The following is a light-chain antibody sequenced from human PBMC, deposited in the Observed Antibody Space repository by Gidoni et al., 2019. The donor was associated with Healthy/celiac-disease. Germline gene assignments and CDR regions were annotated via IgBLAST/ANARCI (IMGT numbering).Light chain of an antibody. CDR3: CAYACSSTVV. Sequence: QSARTQPASVSGSPGQSITISCTGTSSDVGSYNLVSWYQQHPGKAPQLMIYEVSKRPSVVSKRFSGSKSGNTASLTISWLQAEDEADYYCCAYACSSTVVFGGGTKLTVL. V-gene: IGLV2-23*02. J-gene: IGLJ2*01. CDR1: SSDVGSYNL. CDR2: EVS.